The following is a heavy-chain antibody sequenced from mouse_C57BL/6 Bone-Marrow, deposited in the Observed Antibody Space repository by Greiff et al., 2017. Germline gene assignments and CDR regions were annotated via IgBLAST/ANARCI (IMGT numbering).Heavy chain of an antibody. D-gene: IGHD1-1*01. CDR3: TFEYYGSSYLLWAMDY. CDR2: IDPENGDT. V-gene: IGHV14-4*01. CDR1: GFNIKDDY. Sequence: VQLQQSGAELVRPGASVKLSCTASGFNIKDDYMHWVKQRPEQGLEWIGWIDPENGDTEYASKFQGKATITADTSSNTAYLQLSSLTSEDTAVYYCTFEYYGSSYLLWAMDYWGQGTSVTVSS. J-gene: IGHJ4*01.